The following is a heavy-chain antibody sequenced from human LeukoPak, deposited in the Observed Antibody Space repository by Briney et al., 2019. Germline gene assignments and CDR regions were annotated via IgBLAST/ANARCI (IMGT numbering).Heavy chain of an antibody. CDR3: AGEYCSSTSCRVDY. CDR2: INPNSGGT. J-gene: IGHJ4*02. D-gene: IGHD2-2*01. V-gene: IGHV1-2*02. Sequence: ASVKVSCKASGYTFTGYYMHWVRQAPGQVLEWMGWINPNSGGTNYAQKFQGRVTMTRDTSISTAYMELSRLRSDDTAVYYCAGEYCSSTSCRVDYWGQGTLVTVSS. CDR1: GYTFTGYY.